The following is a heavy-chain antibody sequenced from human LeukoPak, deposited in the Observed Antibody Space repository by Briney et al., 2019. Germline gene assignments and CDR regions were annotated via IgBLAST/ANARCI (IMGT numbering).Heavy chain of an antibody. J-gene: IGHJ6*02. Sequence: GGSLRLSCAASGFTFSSYAMSWVRQAPGKGLEWVSVISGNDDNTYYADSVKGRFTISRDNSKNTLYLQMDSLRAEDTAVYYCAKDRNYYGSGSLDVWGQGTTVTVSS. D-gene: IGHD3-10*01. V-gene: IGHV3-23*01. CDR2: ISGNDDNT. CDR3: AKDRNYYGSGSLDV. CDR1: GFTFSSYA.